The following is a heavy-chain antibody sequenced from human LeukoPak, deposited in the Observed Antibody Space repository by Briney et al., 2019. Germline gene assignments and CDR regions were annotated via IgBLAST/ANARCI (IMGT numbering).Heavy chain of an antibody. D-gene: IGHD6-6*01. CDR2: IYHSGST. V-gene: IGHV4-30-2*01. CDR1: GGSISSGGYS. Sequence: SETLSLTCTVSGGSISSGGYSRSWIRQPPGKGLEWIGYIYHSGSTYYNPSLKSRVTISVDRSKNQFSLKLSSVTAADTAVYYCARTSIAARRANAFDIWGLGTMVTVSS. CDR3: ARTSIAARRANAFDI. J-gene: IGHJ3*02.